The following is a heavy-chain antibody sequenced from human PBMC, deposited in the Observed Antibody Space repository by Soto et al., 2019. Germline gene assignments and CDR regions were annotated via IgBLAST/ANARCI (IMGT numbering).Heavy chain of an antibody. CDR3: ARETSGYSYGELDY. J-gene: IGHJ4*02. CDR1: GYTFTSYG. Sequence: GASVKVSFKASGYTFTSYGISWVRQAPGQGLEWMGWISAYNGNTNYAQKLQGRVTMTTDTSTSTAYMELRSLRSDDTAVYYCARETSGYSYGELDYWGQGTLVSVSS. CDR2: ISAYNGNT. V-gene: IGHV1-18*01. D-gene: IGHD5-18*01.